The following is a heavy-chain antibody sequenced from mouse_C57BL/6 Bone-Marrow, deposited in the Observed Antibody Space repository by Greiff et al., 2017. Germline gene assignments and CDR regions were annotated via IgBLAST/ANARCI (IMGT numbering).Heavy chain of an antibody. CDR1: GFNIKDDY. CDR3: TTMKGYYYAMDY. J-gene: IGHJ4*01. V-gene: IGHV14-4*01. Sequence: EVQGVESGAELVRPGASVKLSCTASGFNIKDDYMHWVKQRPEQGLEWIGWIDPENGDTEYASKFQGKATITADTSSNTAYLQLSSLTSEDTAVYYCTTMKGYYYAMDYWGQGTSVTVSS. D-gene: IGHD3-2*02. CDR2: IDPENGDT.